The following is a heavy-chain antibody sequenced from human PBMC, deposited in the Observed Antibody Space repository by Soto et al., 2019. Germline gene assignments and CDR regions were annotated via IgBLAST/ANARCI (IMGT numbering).Heavy chain of an antibody. D-gene: IGHD3-22*01. J-gene: IGHJ4*02. CDR2: IKRKTDGGST. CDR3: AKTTGSGWLFPLVFDY. Sequence: GGSLRLSCAASGFTFSNAWINWVRQAPGKGLEWVGRIKRKTDGGSTYYADSVKGRFTISRDNSKNTLYLQMNSLRAEDTAVYYCAKTTGSGWLFPLVFDYWGQGTLVTVSS. V-gene: IGHV3-15*07. CDR1: GFTFSNAW.